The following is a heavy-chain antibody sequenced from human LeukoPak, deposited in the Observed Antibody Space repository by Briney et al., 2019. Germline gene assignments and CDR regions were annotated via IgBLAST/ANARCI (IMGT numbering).Heavy chain of an antibody. CDR1: GGSFSGYY. CDR3: ASGNDYPYYYYYMDV. CDR2: INHSGST. D-gene: IGHD4-11*01. V-gene: IGHV4-34*01. Sequence: PSETLSLTCAVYGGSFSGYYWSWIRQPPGKGLECIGEINHSGSTNYNPSLKSRVTISVDTSKNQFSLKLSSVTAADTAVYYCASGNDYPYYYYYMDVWGKGTTVTVSS. J-gene: IGHJ6*03.